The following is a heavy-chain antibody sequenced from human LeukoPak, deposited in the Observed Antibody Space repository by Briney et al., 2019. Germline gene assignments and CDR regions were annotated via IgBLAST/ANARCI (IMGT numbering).Heavy chain of an antibody. D-gene: IGHD6-13*01. CDR1: GFTFSSYG. V-gene: IGHV3-30*18. J-gene: IGHJ4*02. CDR2: ISYDGSNK. Sequence: GGSLRLSCAASGFTFSSYGMHWVRQATGKGLEWVAVISYDGSNKYYADSVKGRFTISRDNSKNTLYLQMNSLRAEDTAVYYCAKDFSSWGIDYWGQGTLVTVSS. CDR3: AKDFSSWGIDY.